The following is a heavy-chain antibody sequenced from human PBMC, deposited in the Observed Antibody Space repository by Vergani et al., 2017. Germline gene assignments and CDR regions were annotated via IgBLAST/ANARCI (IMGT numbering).Heavy chain of an antibody. CDR3: GRVQWVFEA. CDR2: MSSGGAS. D-gene: IGHD6-19*01. Sequence: QERPKESAPKLLKPSKTLSLTCSVPGISITRCKTWWAWIRRSHGKGLEFIGRMSSGGASSAYYPALWDRPAISLDPYNTQFSLRLSSLTAADTAVYYCGRVQWVFEAWGPGTPVTVSS. CDR1: GISITRCKTW. J-gene: IGHJ4*02. V-gene: IGHV4-30-4*08.